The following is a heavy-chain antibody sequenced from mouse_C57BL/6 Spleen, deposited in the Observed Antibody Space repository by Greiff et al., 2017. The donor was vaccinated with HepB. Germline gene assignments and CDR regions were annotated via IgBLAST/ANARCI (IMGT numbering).Heavy chain of an antibody. J-gene: IGHJ1*03. V-gene: IGHV1-64*01. Sequence: QVQLKQPGAELVKPGASVKLSCKASGYTFTSYWMHWVKQRPGQGLEWIGMIHPNSGSTNYNEKFKSKATLTVDKSSSTAYMQLSSLTSEDSAVYYCARGDSNWYFDVWGTGTTVTVSS. CDR3: ARGDSNWYFDV. D-gene: IGHD2-5*01. CDR1: GYTFTSYW. CDR2: IHPNSGST.